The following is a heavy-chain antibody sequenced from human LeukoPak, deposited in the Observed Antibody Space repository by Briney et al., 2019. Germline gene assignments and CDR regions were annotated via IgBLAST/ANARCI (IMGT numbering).Heavy chain of an antibody. Sequence: TGGSLRLSCAASGFTFSSYSMNWVRQAPGKGLEWVSSISSSSSYIYYADSVKGRFTISRDNAKNSLYLQMNSLRAEDTAVYYCARSSSGSGGYYMDVWGKGTTVTVSS. V-gene: IGHV3-21*01. D-gene: IGHD1-26*01. CDR2: ISSSSSYI. J-gene: IGHJ6*03. CDR1: GFTFSSYS. CDR3: ARSSSGSGGYYMDV.